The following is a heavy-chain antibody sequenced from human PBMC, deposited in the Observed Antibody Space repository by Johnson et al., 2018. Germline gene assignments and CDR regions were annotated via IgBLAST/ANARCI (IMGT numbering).Heavy chain of an antibody. CDR3: ARDSITSFGVVIT. Sequence: EVQLVESGGGVVQPGRSLRLSCAASGFTFSSYGMHWVRQAPGKGLEWVSAISGSGGSTYYADSVKGRFTISRDNAKNSLYLQMNSLREEDTAVYYCARDSITSFGVVITWGQGTRVTVSS. J-gene: IGHJ1*01. V-gene: IGHV3-48*02. D-gene: IGHD3-3*01. CDR1: GFTFSSYG. CDR2: ISGSGGST.